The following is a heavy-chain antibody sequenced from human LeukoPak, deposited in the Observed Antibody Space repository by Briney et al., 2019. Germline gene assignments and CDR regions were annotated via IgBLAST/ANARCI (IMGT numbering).Heavy chain of an antibody. CDR3: ARVGHNWFDP. J-gene: IGHJ5*02. CDR1: GGSISSPNW. V-gene: IGHV4-4*02. Sequence: PSGTLSLTCAVSGGSISSPNWWTWVRQPPGKGLEWIGEIYHSGRTNSNPSLESRAIMSVDKSKNQFSLKLTSVTAADTAVYYCARVGHNWFDPWGQGTLVTVSS. D-gene: IGHD1-26*01. CDR2: IYHSGRT.